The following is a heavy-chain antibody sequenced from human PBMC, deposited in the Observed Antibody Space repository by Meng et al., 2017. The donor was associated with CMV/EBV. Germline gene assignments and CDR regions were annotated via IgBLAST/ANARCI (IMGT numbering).Heavy chain of an antibody. Sequence: SCKASGGTFSSYSMNWVRQAPGKGLEWVSSISSSSSYIYYADSVKGRFTISRDNAKNSLYLQMNSLRAEDTAVYYCARDQQLGYYYGMDVWGQGTTVTVSS. V-gene: IGHV3-21*01. CDR1: GGTFSSYS. CDR3: ARDQQLGYYYGMDV. CDR2: ISSSSSYI. D-gene: IGHD6-6*01. J-gene: IGHJ6*02.